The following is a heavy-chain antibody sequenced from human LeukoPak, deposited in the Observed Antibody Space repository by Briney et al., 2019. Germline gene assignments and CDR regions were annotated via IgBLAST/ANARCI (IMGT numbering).Heavy chain of an antibody. J-gene: IGHJ4*02. Sequence: GGSLRLSCEASGFTFSSYGMHWVRQAPGKGLEWVAVIWYDGSNKYYADSVKGRFTISRDNSKNTLYLQMNSLRAEDTAVYYCARDPLGGYCSGGSCYAEDYFDYWGQGTLVTVSS. V-gene: IGHV3-33*01. CDR3: ARDPLGGYCSGGSCYAEDYFDY. D-gene: IGHD2-15*01. CDR2: IWYDGSNK. CDR1: GFTFSSYG.